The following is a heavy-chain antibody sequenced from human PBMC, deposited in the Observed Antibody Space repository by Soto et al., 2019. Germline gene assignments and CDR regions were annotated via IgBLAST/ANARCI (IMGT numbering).Heavy chain of an antibody. V-gene: IGHV3-23*01. CDR1: GFTFSSYA. J-gene: IGHJ6*03. Sequence: GGSLRLSCAASGFTFSSYAMSWVRQAPGKGLEWVSAISGSGGNTYSADSVKGRFTISRDNSKNTLSLQMNILRAEDTAVYYCAKDGRRGNYYYYMDVWGKGTTVTVSS. CDR2: ISGSGGNT. CDR3: AKDGRRGNYYYYMDV. D-gene: IGHD3-16*01.